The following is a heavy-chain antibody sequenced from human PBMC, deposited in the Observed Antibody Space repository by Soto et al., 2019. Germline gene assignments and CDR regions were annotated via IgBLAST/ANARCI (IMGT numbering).Heavy chain of an antibody. V-gene: IGHV3-9*01. J-gene: IGHJ6*03. CDR3: ANGQCTGVKCYSDYMDV. D-gene: IGHD2-8*02. Sequence: DVQLVESGGGLVQPGRSLRLSCEVSGFSFGDYAMHWVRQAPGKGLEWVSGIFWNSGTIAYADSVKGRFTISRDNAKKSLYLQMNSLRPEDTALYYSANGQCTGVKCYSDYMDVWGKGTAVTVPS. CDR1: GFSFGDYA. CDR2: IFWNSGTI.